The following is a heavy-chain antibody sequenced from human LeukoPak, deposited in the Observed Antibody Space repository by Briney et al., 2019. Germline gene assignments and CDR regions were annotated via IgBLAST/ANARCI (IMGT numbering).Heavy chain of an antibody. Sequence: GGSLRLSCAASGXTFSSYSMNWVRQAPGKGLEWVSSISSSSSYIYYADSVKGRFTISRDNDKNSLYLQMNSLRAEDTAVYYCARSLPSPLYSGSYADAFDIWGQGTMVTVSS. V-gene: IGHV3-21*01. J-gene: IGHJ3*02. D-gene: IGHD1-26*01. CDR1: GXTFSSYS. CDR3: ARSLPSPLYSGSYADAFDI. CDR2: ISSSSSYI.